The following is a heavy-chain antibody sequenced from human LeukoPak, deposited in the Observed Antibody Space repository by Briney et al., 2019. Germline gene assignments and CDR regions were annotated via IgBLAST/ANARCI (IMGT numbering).Heavy chain of an antibody. D-gene: IGHD5-12*01. CDR3: ARDRYSGCDYYYYYGMDV. J-gene: IGHJ6*02. Sequence: ASVKVSCKASGYTFTSYYMHWVRQAPGQGLEWMGWINPNSGGTNYAQKFQGWVTMTRDTSISTAYMELSRLRSDDTAVYYCARDRYSGCDYYYYYGMDVWGQGTTVTVSS. V-gene: IGHV1-2*04. CDR1: GYTFTSYY. CDR2: INPNSGGT.